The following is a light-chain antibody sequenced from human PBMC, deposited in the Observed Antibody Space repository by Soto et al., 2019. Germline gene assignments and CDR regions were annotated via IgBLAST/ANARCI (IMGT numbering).Light chain of an antibody. CDR2: KAS. V-gene: IGKV1-5*03. Sequence: DIQMTQSPSTLSASVGDRVTITCRASQSISSWLAWYQQKPGKAPKILIYKASSIDSGVPSRFSGSGSGTEFTLTSSSLQPDALASYYCQQYNRYWTFGQGTKVEIK. CDR3: QQYNRYWT. J-gene: IGKJ1*01. CDR1: QSISSW.